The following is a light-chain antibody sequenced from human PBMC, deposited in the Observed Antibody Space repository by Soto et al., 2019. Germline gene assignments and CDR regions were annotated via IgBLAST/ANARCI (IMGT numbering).Light chain of an antibody. Sequence: SPSTLYTPLGESTPLSCRASQSVSSDLAWYQQKPGQAPRLLIYGASSRATGIPDRFGGSGSGTDFTLTISRLEPEDFALYYCQQYGTSPWTFGRGTKVDIK. CDR2: GAS. V-gene: IGKV3-20*01. CDR3: QQYGTSPWT. CDR1: QSVSSD. J-gene: IGKJ1*01.